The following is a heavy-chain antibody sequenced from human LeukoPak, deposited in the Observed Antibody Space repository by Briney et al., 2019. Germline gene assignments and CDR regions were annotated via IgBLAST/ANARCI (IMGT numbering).Heavy chain of an antibody. CDR2: IYPGDSDT. CDR3: ARPHSGTAYYFDY. J-gene: IGHJ4*02. CDR1: GYSFTSYW. V-gene: IGHV5-51*01. Sequence: LGESLKISCKGSGYSFTSYWIGWVRQMPGKGLEWMGIIYPGDSDTRYSPSFQGQVTTSADKSISTAYLQWSSLKASDTAMYYCARPHSGTAYYFDYWGQGTLVTVSS. D-gene: IGHD1-26*01.